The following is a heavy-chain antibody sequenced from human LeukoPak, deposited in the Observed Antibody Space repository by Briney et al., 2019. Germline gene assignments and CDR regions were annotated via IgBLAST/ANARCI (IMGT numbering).Heavy chain of an antibody. CDR1: GFTLSSYW. V-gene: IGHV3-7*01. J-gene: IGHJ5*02. Sequence: PGESLRLSGAASGFTLSSYWMSWVRQAPGKGLEWVANIKEDGSEKYYVDSVKGRFTISRDNAKNSLYLQMNSLRAEDTAVYYCARRPGWFDPWGQGTLVTVS. CDR3: ARRPGWFDP. CDR2: IKEDGSEK.